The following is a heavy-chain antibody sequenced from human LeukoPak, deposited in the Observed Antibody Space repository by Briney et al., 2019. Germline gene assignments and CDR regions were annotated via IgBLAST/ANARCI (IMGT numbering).Heavy chain of an antibody. Sequence: PGGSLRLSCAASGFTFSNYAMNWVRQAPGKGLEWVAVIWYDGSNKYYADSVKGRFTISRDNSKNTLYLQMNSLRAEDTAVYYCARGGYSGYDNRRYWYFDLWGRGTLVTVSS. J-gene: IGHJ2*01. CDR1: GFTFSNYA. V-gene: IGHV3-33*08. CDR2: IWYDGSNK. CDR3: ARGGYSGYDNRRYWYFDL. D-gene: IGHD5-12*01.